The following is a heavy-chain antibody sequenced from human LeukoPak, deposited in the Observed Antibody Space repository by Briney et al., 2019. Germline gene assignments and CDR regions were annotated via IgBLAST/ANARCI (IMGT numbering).Heavy chain of an antibody. D-gene: IGHD3-10*01. J-gene: IGHJ5*02. Sequence: SETLSLTCTVSGGSISSYYWSWIRQPAGKGLEWIGRIYTSGSTNYNPSHKSRVTMSVDTSKNQFSLKLSSVTAADTAVYYCARDFDYYGSGSSYDPWGQGTLVTVSS. V-gene: IGHV4-4*07. CDR3: ARDFDYYGSGSSYDP. CDR1: GGSISSYY. CDR2: IYTSGST.